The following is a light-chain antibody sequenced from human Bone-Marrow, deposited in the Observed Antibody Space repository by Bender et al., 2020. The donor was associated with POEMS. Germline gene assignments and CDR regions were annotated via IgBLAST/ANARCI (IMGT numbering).Light chain of an antibody. CDR1: KLGHKY. J-gene: IGLJ2*01. CDR3: QAWDSDVVV. Sequence: SYELTQPPSVSVSPGQTATMTCSGDKLGHKYASWYQQRPGQSPVLDIYQDTRRPSGIPERFSGSTSGDTATLTISGTQAMDEADYYCQAWDSDVVVFGGGTKLTVL. CDR2: QDT. V-gene: IGLV3-1*01.